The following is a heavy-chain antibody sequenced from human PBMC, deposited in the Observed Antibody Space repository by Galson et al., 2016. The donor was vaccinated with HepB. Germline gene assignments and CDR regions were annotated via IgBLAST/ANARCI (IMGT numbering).Heavy chain of an antibody. J-gene: IGHJ4*02. V-gene: IGHV3-23*01. CDR2: LTGNSAST. Sequence: SLRLSCAASGFTLNTYAMSWVRQAPGKGLEWVSTLTGNSASTSYADSVRGRFNVSRDDSTNTLYLQMNNLRAEDTALYYCAKRPRGYRGGWCYYWGQGTLVTVSS. D-gene: IGHD6-13*01. CDR1: GFTLNTYA. CDR3: AKRPRGYRGGWCYY.